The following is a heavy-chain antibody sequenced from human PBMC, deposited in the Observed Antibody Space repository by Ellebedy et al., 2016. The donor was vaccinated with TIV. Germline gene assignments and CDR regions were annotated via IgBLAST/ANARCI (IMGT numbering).Heavy chain of an antibody. CDR1: GGSISSYY. D-gene: IGHD3-16*01. V-gene: IGHV3-23*01. CDR2: ISGSGGST. J-gene: IGHJ4*02. CDR3: ANEFVLGSIDY. Sequence: PSETLSLTCTVSGGSISSYYWSWVRQAPGKGLEWVSAISGSGGSTYYADSVKGRFTISRDNSKNTLYLQMNSLRAEDTAVYYCANEFVLGSIDYWGQGTLVTVSS.